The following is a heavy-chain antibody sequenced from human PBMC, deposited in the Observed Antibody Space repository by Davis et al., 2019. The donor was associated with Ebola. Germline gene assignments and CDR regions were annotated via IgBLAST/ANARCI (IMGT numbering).Heavy chain of an antibody. CDR3: ARQLGYCTNGVCYTGGWFDP. CDR1: GYSFTSGW. CDR2: ISPGDSDT. J-gene: IGHJ5*02. D-gene: IGHD2-8*01. V-gene: IGHV5-51*01. Sequence: GESLKISCKASGYSFTSGWIGWVRQMPGKGLEWMAIISPGDSDTRYSPSFQGRVTMSVDKSISTAYLQWSSLKASDTAMYYCARQLGYCTNGVCYTGGWFDPWGQGTLVTVSS.